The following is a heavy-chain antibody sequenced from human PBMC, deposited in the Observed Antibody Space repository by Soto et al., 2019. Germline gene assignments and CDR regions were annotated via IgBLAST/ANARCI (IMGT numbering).Heavy chain of an antibody. Sequence: QLVESGGGLVQPGGSLRLSCAASEFTVSSNYMSWVRQAPGQGLEWVSVIYSGGRTDYADSVQGRFTIYRDNSKNTCDTQMNRLRAEDQAVDYCGGAATEYDAFDIWGDGTMVTVSS. CDR1: EFTVSSNY. CDR3: GGAATEYDAFDI. D-gene: IGHD6-13*01. CDR2: IYSGGRT. V-gene: IGHV3-66*01. J-gene: IGHJ3*02.